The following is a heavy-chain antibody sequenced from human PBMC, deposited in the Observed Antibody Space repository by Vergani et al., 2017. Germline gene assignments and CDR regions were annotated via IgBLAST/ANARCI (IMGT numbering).Heavy chain of an antibody. Sequence: QVQLVQSGAEVKKPGSSVKVSCKASGATFSSYAISWVRQAPGQGLEWMGRIIPIFGTANYAQKFQGRVTITADESTSTAYMELSSLRSEDTAVYYCARGRNLFRYYYYYGMDVWGQGTTVTVSS. J-gene: IGHJ6*02. V-gene: IGHV1-69*15. CDR1: GATFSSYA. CDR2: IIPIFGTA. D-gene: IGHD2/OR15-2a*01. CDR3: ARGRNLFRYYYYYGMDV.